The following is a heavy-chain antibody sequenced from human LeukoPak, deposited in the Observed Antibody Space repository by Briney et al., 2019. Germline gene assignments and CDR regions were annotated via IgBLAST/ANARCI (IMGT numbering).Heavy chain of an antibody. V-gene: IGHV1-58*01. CDR2: IVVGNGNT. J-gene: IGHJ6*02. CDR3: ARDHSDRTDSSGYYYYYYYGMDV. D-gene: IGHD3-22*01. Sequence: ASVKVSCKASGFTFSTSAVQWVRQARGQRLEWIGWIVVGNGNTNYAQKFQERVTITRDMSTSTVYMELSSLRSEDTAVYYCARDHSDRTDSSGYYYYYYYGMDVWGQGTTVTVSS. CDR1: GFTFSTSA.